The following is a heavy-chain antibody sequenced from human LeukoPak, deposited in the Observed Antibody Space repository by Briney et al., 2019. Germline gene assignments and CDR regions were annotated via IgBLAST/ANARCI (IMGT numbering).Heavy chain of an antibody. CDR2: IYYSGST. D-gene: IGHD6-19*01. Sequence: SETLSLTCTVSGGSISSYYWSWIRQPPGKGLEWIGYIYYSGSTNYNPSLKSRVTISVDTSKNQFSLKLTSVTAADTAVYYCARHISVSYDAFDLWGRGTTVTVSS. CDR3: ARHISVSYDAFDL. V-gene: IGHV4-59*08. CDR1: GGSISSYY. J-gene: IGHJ3*01.